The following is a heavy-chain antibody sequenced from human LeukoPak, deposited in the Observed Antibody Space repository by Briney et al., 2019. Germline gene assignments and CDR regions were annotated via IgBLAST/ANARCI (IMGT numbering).Heavy chain of an antibody. J-gene: IGHJ4*02. D-gene: IGHD4-11*01. Sequence: PGGSLRLSCAASGFTFSSYAMSWVGQAPGKGREWVSAVSGSGSNTYYADSGKGRFTIYRESTKNNVYVQMKSLRAEDMAVYYCAKDRRPTTVVTYPSDWGQGTLVTVSS. CDR2: VSGSGSNT. CDR1: GFTFSSYA. CDR3: AKDRRPTTVVTYPSD. V-gene: IGHV3-23*01.